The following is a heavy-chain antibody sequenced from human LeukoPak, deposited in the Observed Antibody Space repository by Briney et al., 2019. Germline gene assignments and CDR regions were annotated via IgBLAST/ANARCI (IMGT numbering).Heavy chain of an antibody. J-gene: IGHJ4*02. Sequence: GGSLRLSCAASGFTFDDYAMHWVRQAPGKGLEWVSGISRDSGTIVYADSVKGRFTISRDNSKNTLYLQMNSLRAEDTAVYYCAKDPLSYCGGDCYPYYFDYWGQGTLVTVSS. CDR1: GFTFDDYA. D-gene: IGHD2-21*02. V-gene: IGHV3-9*01. CDR3: AKDPLSYCGGDCYPYYFDY. CDR2: ISRDSGTI.